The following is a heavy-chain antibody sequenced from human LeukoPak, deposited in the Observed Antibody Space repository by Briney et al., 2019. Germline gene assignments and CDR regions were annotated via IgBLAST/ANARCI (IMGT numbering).Heavy chain of an antibody. J-gene: IGHJ4*02. V-gene: IGHV1-69*05. CDR3: ARDFSYYYDSSGDY. Sequence: GSSVKVSFKASGGTFSSYAISWVRQAPGQGVGWMRRIIPIFGTANYSQKFRGRDTITTDESTSTAYMELSSLRSEDTAVYYCARDFSYYYDSSGDYWGQGTLVTVSS. D-gene: IGHD3-22*01. CDR1: GGTFSSYA. CDR2: IIPIFGTA.